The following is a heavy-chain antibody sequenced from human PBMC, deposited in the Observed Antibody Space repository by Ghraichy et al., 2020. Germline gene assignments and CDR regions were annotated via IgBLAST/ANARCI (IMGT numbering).Heavy chain of an antibody. CDR2: INTDGSTT. Sequence: GGSLRLSCAASGFTFNKYWMHWVRQAPGKGLLWVSRINTDGSTTEYADSVKGRFTISRDNAKNTLSLQMNSLRAEDSAVYYCARDPIITTLRGVETYYYGMDVWGQGTTVTVSS. D-gene: IGHD3-10*01. CDR1: GFTFNKYW. V-gene: IGHV3-74*01. CDR3: ARDPIITTLRGVETYYYGMDV. J-gene: IGHJ6*02.